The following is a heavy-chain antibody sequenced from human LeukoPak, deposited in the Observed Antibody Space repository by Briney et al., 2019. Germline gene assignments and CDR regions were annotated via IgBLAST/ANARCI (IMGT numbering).Heavy chain of an antibody. CDR1: GFTFSDYY. CDR2: ISYSGNTI. CDR3: ARVGRTMTAAGFGGFDI. V-gene: IGHV3-11*01. Sequence: GGSLRLSCAASGFTFSDYYMSWIRQAPGKGLEWVSYISYSGNTIYYADSVKGRFTISRDNAKNSLYLQMNSLRAKDTALYYCARVGRTMTAAGFGGFDIWGQGTMVTVSS. J-gene: IGHJ3*02. D-gene: IGHD6-13*01.